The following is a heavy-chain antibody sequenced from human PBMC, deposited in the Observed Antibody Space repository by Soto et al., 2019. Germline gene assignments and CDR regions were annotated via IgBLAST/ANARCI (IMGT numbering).Heavy chain of an antibody. Sequence: GGSLRLSCAASGFTFTNYAMSWVRQAPGKGLEWVSVISASDGTTYYADSVKGRFTISRDNSKNTLYLQMNSLRAEDTALYYCAKAISSSWYVIHFWGQGILVTVSS. J-gene: IGHJ4*02. V-gene: IGHV3-23*01. CDR1: GFTFTNYA. CDR2: ISASDGTT. CDR3: AKAISSSWYVIHF. D-gene: IGHD6-13*01.